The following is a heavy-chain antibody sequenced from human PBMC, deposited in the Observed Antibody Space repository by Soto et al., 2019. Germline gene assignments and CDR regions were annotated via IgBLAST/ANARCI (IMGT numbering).Heavy chain of an antibody. V-gene: IGHV4-34*01. CDR2: IHHSGST. J-gene: IGHJ6*02. Sequence: QVQLQQWGAGLLKPSETLSLACAVYGGSFNDYFWSWMRQPPGKGLEWIGEIHHSGSTHYNPALKSRVTISVDTSKNQFSLRLRSVTAADTAVYYCARQPVSLNGKYFFYSYGLDVWGPGTTVTVSS. CDR3: ARQPVSLNGKYFFYSYGLDV. D-gene: IGHD1-1*01. CDR1: GGSFNDYF.